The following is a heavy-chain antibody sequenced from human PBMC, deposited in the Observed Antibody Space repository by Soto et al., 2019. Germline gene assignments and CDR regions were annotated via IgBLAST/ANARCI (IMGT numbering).Heavy chain of an antibody. CDR2: IYPGDSDT. CDR3: ASQRICSGGSCYLFMDPTAMDDAFDI. V-gene: IGHV5-51*01. J-gene: IGHJ3*02. D-gene: IGHD2-15*01. Sequence: GESLKISCKGSGYSFTSYWIGWVRQMPGKGLEWMGIIYPGDSDTRYSPSFQGQVTISADKSISTAYLQWSSLKASDTAMYYCASQRICSGGSCYLFMDPTAMDDAFDIWGQGTMVTVSS. CDR1: GYSFTSYW.